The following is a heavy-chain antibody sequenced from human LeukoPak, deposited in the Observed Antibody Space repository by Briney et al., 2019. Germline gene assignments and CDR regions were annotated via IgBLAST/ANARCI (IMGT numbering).Heavy chain of an antibody. D-gene: IGHD1-14*01. CDR2: VKSDGTAT. J-gene: IGHJ4*02. CDR3: VRKFATGD. Sequence: GGSLRLSCAASRFTFSSHLMHWVRQAQGTGLVWVSSVKSDGTATNYADSVKGRFTISRDNAKNTLYLQMNSLRVEDTDVYYCVRKFATGDWGQGTLVTVSS. CDR1: RFTFSSHL. V-gene: IGHV3-74*01.